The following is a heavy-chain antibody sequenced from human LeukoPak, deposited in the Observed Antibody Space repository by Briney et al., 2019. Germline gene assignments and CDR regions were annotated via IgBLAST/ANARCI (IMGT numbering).Heavy chain of an antibody. J-gene: IGHJ4*02. Sequence: GGSLRLSCAASGFTFSTYWMHWVRQGPGKGLVWVSRINSDETSTNYADSVKGRFTISRDNAKNSLYLQMNSLRAEDTAVYYCARVFDYWGQGTLVTVSS. CDR1: GFTFSTYW. V-gene: IGHV3-74*01. CDR3: ARVFDY. CDR2: INSDETST.